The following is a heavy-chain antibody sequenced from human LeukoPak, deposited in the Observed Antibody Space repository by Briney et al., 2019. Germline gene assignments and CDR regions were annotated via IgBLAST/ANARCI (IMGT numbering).Heavy chain of an antibody. CDR3: ARGAVGYYDSPNYYMDV. J-gene: IGHJ6*03. V-gene: IGHV4-30-4*08. CDR1: GGSISSYY. D-gene: IGHD3-3*01. CDR2: IYYSGST. Sequence: SETLSLTCTVSGGSISSYYWSCIRQPPGKGLEWIGYIYYSGSTYYNPSLKSRVTISVDTSKNQFSLKLSSVTAADTAVYYCARGAVGYYDSPNYYMDVWGKGTTVTVSS.